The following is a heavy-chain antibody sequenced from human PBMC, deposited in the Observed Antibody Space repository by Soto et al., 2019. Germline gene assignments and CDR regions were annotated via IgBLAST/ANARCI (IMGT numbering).Heavy chain of an antibody. D-gene: IGHD5-18*01. V-gene: IGHV4-30-4*01. Sequence: QVQLQESGPGLVKPSQTLSLTCTVSGGSISSCDYYCSWIRQPPGKGLEWIGYIYYSGTTYYNPSLKSRVTISVDTSTNQFYLKVNSVTAAATAVYYCARALIQLWPHYYYGMEVWRQGTTVTVSS. CDR1: GGSISSCDYY. CDR2: IYYSGTT. CDR3: ARALIQLWPHYYYGMEV. J-gene: IGHJ6*02.